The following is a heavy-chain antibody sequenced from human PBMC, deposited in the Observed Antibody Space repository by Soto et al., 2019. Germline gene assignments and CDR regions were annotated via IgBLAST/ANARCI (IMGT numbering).Heavy chain of an antibody. CDR2: ISRTGST. CDR3: ARGGGASWRFGELLVNWFDS. J-gene: IGHJ5*01. Sequence: SETLSLTCTVSGGSIIIGDYYWSWIRQSPGKGLEWIGYISRTGSTHYNPSLKSRVTISVDTSKNQFSLKLNSVTAADTAVYFCARGGGASWRFGELLVNWFDSWGQGTLVTVSS. CDR1: GGSIIIGDYY. V-gene: IGHV4-30-4*01. D-gene: IGHD3-10*01.